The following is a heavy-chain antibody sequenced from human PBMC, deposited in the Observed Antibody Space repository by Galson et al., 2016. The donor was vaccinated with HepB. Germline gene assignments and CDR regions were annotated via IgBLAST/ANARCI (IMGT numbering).Heavy chain of an antibody. CDR1: GFTFNRYT. J-gene: IGHJ4*02. D-gene: IGHD4-23*01. V-gene: IGHV3-74*01. CDR2: IKSDESWK. Sequence: SLRLSCATSGFTFNRYTMNWVRQAPGKGLVWVSRIKSDESWKNYADSVKGRFTISRDNARSLLYLQMYSLRVEDTAVYYCARDPGEGDGGNWGAFDLWGQGALVTVSS. CDR3: ARDPGEGDGGNWGAFDL.